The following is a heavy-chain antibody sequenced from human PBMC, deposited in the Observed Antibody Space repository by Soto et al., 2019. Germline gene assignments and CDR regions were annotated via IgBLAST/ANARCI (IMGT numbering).Heavy chain of an antibody. Sequence: XSVKVSCKASVYTFTTYDISWVRQAPGQGLEWMGWISGNNGNTNYAQKLRGRVTMTRDTSTSTAYMDLRSPTSDDTAVYYCARGGSGRGFDYWGKGTLVTVS. CDR1: VYTFTTYD. CDR3: ARGGSGRGFDY. CDR2: ISGNNGNT. D-gene: IGHD3-10*01. J-gene: IGHJ4*02. V-gene: IGHV1-18*04.